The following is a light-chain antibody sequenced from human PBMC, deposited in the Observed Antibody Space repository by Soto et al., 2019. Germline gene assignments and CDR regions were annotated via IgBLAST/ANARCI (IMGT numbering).Light chain of an antibody. CDR3: CSYGGDRI. J-gene: IGLJ2*01. Sequence: QSALTQPASVSGSPGQSIAISCTGTSSNVGGYNFVSWHQQHPGKAPKLLIYEVNKRPSGVSNRFSGSKSDNTASLTISGLQAEDEADYYCCSYGGDRIFGGGTKVTVL. CDR2: EVN. V-gene: IGLV2-23*02. CDR1: SSNVGGYNF.